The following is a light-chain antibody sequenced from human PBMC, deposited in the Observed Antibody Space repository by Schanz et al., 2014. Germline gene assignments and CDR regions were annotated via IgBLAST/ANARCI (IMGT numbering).Light chain of an antibody. CDR2: AAS. V-gene: IGKV1-39*01. J-gene: IGKJ4*01. CDR1: QTISNF. Sequence: DIKMTQSPSSLSASVGDRVTITCRASQTISNFLNWYQHAPGKAPKLLIYAASSLQSGVPSRFSGSGSGTDFTLTISSLQPEDSATYFCQQTDSLPLSFGGGTKVEI. CDR3: QQTDSLPLS.